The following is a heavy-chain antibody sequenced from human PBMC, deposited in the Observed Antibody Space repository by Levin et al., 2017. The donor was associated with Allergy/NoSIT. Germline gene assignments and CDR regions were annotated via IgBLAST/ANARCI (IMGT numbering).Heavy chain of an antibody. CDR2: IWYDGSNK. CDR3: AREGSPRSFFY. J-gene: IGHJ4*02. D-gene: IGHD3-3*01. V-gene: IGHV3-33*01. CDR1: GFTFSSYG. Sequence: LSLTCVASGFTFSSYGMHWVRQAPGKGLEWVAVIWYDGSNKYYSDSVRGRFTISRDNSKNTVYLQMNSLRAEDTAVYYCAREGSPRSFFYWGQGTLVTVSS.